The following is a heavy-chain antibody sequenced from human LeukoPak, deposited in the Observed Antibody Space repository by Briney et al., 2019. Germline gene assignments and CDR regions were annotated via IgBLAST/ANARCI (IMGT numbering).Heavy chain of an antibody. V-gene: IGHV1-2*02. J-gene: IGHJ2*01. CDR2: INPNSGGT. Sequence: GASVKVSCKASGYTFTCYYMHWVRQAPGQGLEWMGWINPNSGGTKYAQKFQGRVTLTRDTSISTAYMELSRLRSDDTAVYYCARDGEAVAGTRLPNYWYFDLWGRGTLVTVSS. CDR1: GYTFTCYY. D-gene: IGHD6-19*01. CDR3: ARDGEAVAGTRLPNYWYFDL.